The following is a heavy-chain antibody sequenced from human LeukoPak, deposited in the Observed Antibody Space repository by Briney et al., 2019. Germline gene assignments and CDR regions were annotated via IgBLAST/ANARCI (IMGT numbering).Heavy chain of an antibody. Sequence: PGGSLRLSCAASGFTSSNYWMSWVRQAPGKGLEWVANIKQDGSEKYYVDSVKGRFTISRDNAKNSLYLQMNSLRAEDTAVYYCARATYEALSSEMATIPHYYGMDVWGQGTLVTVSS. D-gene: IGHD5-24*01. J-gene: IGHJ6*02. V-gene: IGHV3-7*01. CDR3: ARATYEALSSEMATIPHYYGMDV. CDR1: GFTSSNYW. CDR2: IKQDGSEK.